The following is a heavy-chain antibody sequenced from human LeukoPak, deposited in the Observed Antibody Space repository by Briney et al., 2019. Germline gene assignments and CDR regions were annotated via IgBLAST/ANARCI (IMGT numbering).Heavy chain of an antibody. D-gene: IGHD2-2*01. V-gene: IGHV3-21*01. CDR1: GFTFSSYS. CDR2: ISSSSYI. Sequence: GGSLRLSCAASGFTFSSYSMNWVRQAPGKGLEWVSSISSSSYIYYADSVKGRFTISRDNAKNSLYLQMNSLRAEDTAVYYCARAGDIVVVPAANNWFDPWGQGTLVIVSS. CDR3: ARAGDIVVVPAANNWFDP. J-gene: IGHJ5*02.